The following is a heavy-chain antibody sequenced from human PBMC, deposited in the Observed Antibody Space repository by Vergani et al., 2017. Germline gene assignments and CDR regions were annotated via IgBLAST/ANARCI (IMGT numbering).Heavy chain of an antibody. V-gene: IGHV3-21*04. Sequence: EVQVVESGGGLIKPGGSLRLSCVVSGITFKNAWINWVRQAPGKGLEWVSSISGRSNYIYYADSLKGRFTISRDNSKNTLYLQMNSLRVEDTAVYYCARAYGRYDWFDYWGQRTLVTVSS. CDR1: GITFKNAW. D-gene: IGHD1-20*01. CDR2: ISGRSNYI. CDR3: ARAYGRYDWFDY. J-gene: IGHJ4*01.